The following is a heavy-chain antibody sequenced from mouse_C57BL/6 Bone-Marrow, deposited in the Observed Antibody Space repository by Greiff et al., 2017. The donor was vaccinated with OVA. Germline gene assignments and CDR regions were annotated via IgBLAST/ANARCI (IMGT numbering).Heavy chain of an antibody. CDR2: ISDGGSYT. J-gene: IGHJ4*01. CDR3: AGALYSNYASYYAMDY. D-gene: IGHD2-5*01. CDR1: GFTFSSYA. V-gene: IGHV5-4*01. Sequence: EVQGVESGGGLVKPGGSLKLSCAASGFTFSSYAMSWVRQTPEKRLEWVATISDGGSYTYYPDNVKGRFTISRDNAKNNLYLQMSHLKSEDTAMYYCAGALYSNYASYYAMDYWGQGTSVTVSS.